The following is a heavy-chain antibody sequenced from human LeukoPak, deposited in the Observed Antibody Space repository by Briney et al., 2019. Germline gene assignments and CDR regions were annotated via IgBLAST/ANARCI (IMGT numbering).Heavy chain of an antibody. J-gene: IGHJ3*02. CDR2: ISSSSSYI. Sequence: GGSLRLSCAASGFTFSSYSMNWVRQAPGKGLEWVSSISSSSSYIYYADSVKGRFTISRDNAKNSLYLQMNSLRAEDTAVYYCARALRFLEWLRSDAYDIWGQGTMVTVPS. CDR1: GFTFSSYS. V-gene: IGHV3-21*01. D-gene: IGHD3-3*01. CDR3: ARALRFLEWLRSDAYDI.